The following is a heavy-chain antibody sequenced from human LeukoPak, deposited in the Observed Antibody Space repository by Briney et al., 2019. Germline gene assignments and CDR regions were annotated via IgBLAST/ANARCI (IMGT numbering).Heavy chain of an antibody. J-gene: IGHJ6*04. CDR3: ARFPATDGTYHNYYGMDV. D-gene: IGHD1-26*01. V-gene: IGHV4-34*01. CDR2: VGHSGST. CDR1: GVSISSYY. Sequence: SETLSLTCTVSGVSISSYYWSWIRQPPGKGLEWIGEVGHSGSTRYNPSLKSRATISLDTSKNQFSLKVTSLTAADTAVYYCARFPATDGTYHNYYGMDVWGEGTTVTVSS.